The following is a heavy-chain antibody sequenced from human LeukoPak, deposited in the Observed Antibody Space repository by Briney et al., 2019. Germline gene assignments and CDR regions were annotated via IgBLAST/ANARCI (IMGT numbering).Heavy chain of an antibody. CDR1: GITFSSYA. J-gene: IGHJ4*02. Sequence: GRSLRLSCAASGITFSSYAMHWVRQAPGKGLEWVAVISYDGSNKYYADSVKGRFTISRDNSKNTLYLQMNSLRAEDTAVYYCARMVRERNYDSSGYYVDYWGQGTLVTVSS. CDR2: ISYDGSNK. CDR3: ARMVRERNYDSSGYYVDY. V-gene: IGHV3-30-3*01. D-gene: IGHD3-22*01.